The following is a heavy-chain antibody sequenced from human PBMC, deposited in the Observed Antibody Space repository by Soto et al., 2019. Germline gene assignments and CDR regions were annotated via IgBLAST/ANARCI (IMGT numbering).Heavy chain of an antibody. CDR2: ISASGAYT. V-gene: IGHV3-23*01. D-gene: IGHD6-6*01. Sequence: GVSVRLSWAASGFTFSSYAVSWARQTPGKGLEWVSTISASGAYTYYVDSVKGRFTISRDNSRNTLYLQMRSLRAGDTATYYCANLVIAARPYYFDYWGQGTLVTVSS. CDR1: GFTFSSYA. J-gene: IGHJ4*02. CDR3: ANLVIAARPYYFDY.